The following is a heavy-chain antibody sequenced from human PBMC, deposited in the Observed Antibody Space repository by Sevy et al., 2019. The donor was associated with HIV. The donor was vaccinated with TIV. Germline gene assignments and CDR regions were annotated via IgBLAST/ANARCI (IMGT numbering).Heavy chain of an antibody. CDR3: ARETDNSARWLDP. J-gene: IGHJ5*02. D-gene: IGHD4-4*01. Sequence: GGSLRLSCAASGFTFNFHGMHWVRQAPGKGLEWVAFIWQDGSNKYMADSVKGRFTISRDNSKNTLFLQMNSLTVEDTAVYYCARETDNSARWLDPWGQGTLVTVSS. CDR1: GFTFNFHG. CDR2: IWQDGSNK. V-gene: IGHV3-30*02.